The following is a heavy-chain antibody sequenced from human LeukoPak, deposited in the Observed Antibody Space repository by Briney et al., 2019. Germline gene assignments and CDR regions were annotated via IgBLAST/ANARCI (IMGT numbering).Heavy chain of an antibody. Sequence: ASVKVSCKASGYTFTSYYMHWVRQAPGQGLEWMGIINPSGGSTSYAQKSQGRVTMTRDTSTSTVYMELSSLRSEDTAVYYCARDPQGYCSSTSCSYYYYYGMDVWGQGTTVTVSS. D-gene: IGHD2-2*01. CDR3: ARDPQGYCSSTSCSYYYYYGMDV. J-gene: IGHJ6*02. CDR2: INPSGGST. CDR1: GYTFTSYY. V-gene: IGHV1-46*01.